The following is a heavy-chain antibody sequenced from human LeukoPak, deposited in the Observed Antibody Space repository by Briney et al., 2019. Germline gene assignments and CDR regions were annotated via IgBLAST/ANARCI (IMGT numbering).Heavy chain of an antibody. D-gene: IGHD3-3*01. CDR1: GFTFSSYW. CDR2: INSDESST. J-gene: IGHJ6*03. V-gene: IGHV3-74*01. Sequence: GGSLRLSCAGSGFTFSSYWMHWVRHVPGKGAVWVSRINSDESSTSYADSVKGRFTISRDNAKNTLYLQMNSLRAEDTAVYYCVRGTSIFGVVTFYNYYYMDVWGKGTTVTVSS. CDR3: VRGTSIFGVVTFYNYYYMDV.